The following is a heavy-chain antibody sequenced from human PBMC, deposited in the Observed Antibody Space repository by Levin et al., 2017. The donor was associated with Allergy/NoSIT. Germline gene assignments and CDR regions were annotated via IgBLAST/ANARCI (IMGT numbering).Heavy chain of an antibody. D-gene: IGHD3-10*01. CDR3: ARGRGFFLARGYYFDY. J-gene: IGHJ4*02. CDR2: INHGGSA. V-gene: IGHV4-34*01. CDR1: SGSFSGHY. Sequence: SETLSLTCAVYSGSFSGHYWTWIRQSPGKGLEWIGDINHGGSANYNPSLQSRVTMSVDTSKNQFSLKLTSVTAADTALYYCARGRGFFLARGYYFDYWGQGTLVTVSS.